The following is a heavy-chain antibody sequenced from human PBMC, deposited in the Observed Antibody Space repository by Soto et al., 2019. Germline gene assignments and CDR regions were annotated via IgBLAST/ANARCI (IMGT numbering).Heavy chain of an antibody. J-gene: IGHJ4*02. CDR3: ASRSGGYSSTLFDY. CDR1: GGSISSYY. V-gene: IGHV4-59*08. CDR2: IYYSGST. Sequence: SETLSLTCTVSGGSISSYYWSWIRQPPGKGLEWIGYIYYSGSTNYNPSLKSRVTISVDTSKNQFSLKLSSVTAADTAVYYCASRSGGYSSTLFDYRRQGPLVTVSS. D-gene: IGHD1-26*01.